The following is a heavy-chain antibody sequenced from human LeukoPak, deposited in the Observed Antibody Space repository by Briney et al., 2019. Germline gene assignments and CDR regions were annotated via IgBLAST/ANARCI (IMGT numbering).Heavy chain of an antibody. J-gene: IGHJ2*01. CDR3: ARRPYWYFDL. V-gene: IGHV4-4*07. Sequence: SETLSLTCSDSSDSINTHSWSWIRQPAGKTLEWIGHISPSGNTNYNPSLKSRVTMSVDTSKNHFSLKLSSVTAADTAVYYCARRPYWYFDLWGRGTLVTVSS. CDR2: ISPSGNT. CDR1: SDSINTHS. D-gene: IGHD6-6*01.